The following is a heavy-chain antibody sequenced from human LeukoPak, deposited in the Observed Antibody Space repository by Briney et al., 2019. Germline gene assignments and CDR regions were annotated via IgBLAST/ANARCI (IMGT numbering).Heavy chain of an antibody. J-gene: IGHJ4*02. V-gene: IGHV3-7*01. D-gene: IGHD1-26*01. Sequence: PGGSLRLSCAASGFTFSNYWMTWVRQAPGKGLEWVATIKHDGSEIFYVDSVKGQFTISRDDAKNSLYLQMSSLRAEDTAFYYCARHREWEPFDNWGQGTLLTVSS. CDR1: GFTFSNYW. CDR2: IKHDGSEI. CDR3: ARHREWEPFDN.